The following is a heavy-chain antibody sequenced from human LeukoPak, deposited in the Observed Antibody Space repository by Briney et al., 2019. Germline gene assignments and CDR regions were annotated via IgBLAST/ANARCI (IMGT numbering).Heavy chain of an antibody. CDR1: GFTFSSYS. CDR2: ISSSSSYI. D-gene: IGHD2-15*01. Sequence: PGGSLRLSCAASGFTFSSYSMNWVRQAPGKGLEWVSSISSSSSYIYYADSVKGRFTISRDNSKNTLYLQMNSLRAEDTAVYYCAKDMEDIVVVVAADAFDIWGQGTMVTVSS. J-gene: IGHJ3*02. CDR3: AKDMEDIVVVVAADAFDI. V-gene: IGHV3-21*04.